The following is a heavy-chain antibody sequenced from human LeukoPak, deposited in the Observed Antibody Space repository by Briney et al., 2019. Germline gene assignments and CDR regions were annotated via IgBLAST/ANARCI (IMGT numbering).Heavy chain of an antibody. J-gene: IGHJ3*02. D-gene: IGHD3-22*01. Sequence: SETLSLTCTVSGGSISSSSHYWGWIRQPPGKGLEWIGSIYYSGSTYYNPSLKSRVTISVDTSKNQFSLKLSSVTAADMAVYYCARRGDSSGNDAFDIWGQGTMVTVSS. CDR3: ARRGDSSGNDAFDI. CDR1: GGSISSSSHY. CDR2: IYYSGST. V-gene: IGHV4-39*01.